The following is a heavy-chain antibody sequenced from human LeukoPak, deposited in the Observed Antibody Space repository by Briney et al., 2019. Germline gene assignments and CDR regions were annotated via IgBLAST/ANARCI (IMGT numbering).Heavy chain of an antibody. CDR2: IYYSGST. D-gene: IGHD3-10*01. J-gene: IGHJ5*02. Sequence: SETLSLTCAVYGGSFSGYYWSWIRQPPGKGLEWIGYIYYSGSTYYNPSLKSRVTISVDTSKNQFSLKLSSVTAADTAVYYCARGYYGSGSYPRGFDPWGQGTLVTVSS. CDR1: GGSFSGYY. V-gene: IGHV4-34*09. CDR3: ARGYYGSGSYPRGFDP.